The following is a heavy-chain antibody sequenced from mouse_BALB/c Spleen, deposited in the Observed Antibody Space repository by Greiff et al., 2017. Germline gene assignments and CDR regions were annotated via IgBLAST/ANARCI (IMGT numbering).Heavy chain of an antibody. D-gene: IGHD4-1*01. CDR2: IYPGDGDT. CDR1: GYAFSSSW. J-gene: IGHJ4*01. Sequence: QVQLQQSGPELVKPGASVKISCKASGYAFSSSWMNWVKQRPGQGLEWIGRIYPGDGDTNYNGKFKGKATLTADKSSSTAYMQLSSLTSVDSAVYFCARRLSELDAMDYWGQGTSVTVSS. V-gene: IGHV1-82*01. CDR3: ARRLSELDAMDY.